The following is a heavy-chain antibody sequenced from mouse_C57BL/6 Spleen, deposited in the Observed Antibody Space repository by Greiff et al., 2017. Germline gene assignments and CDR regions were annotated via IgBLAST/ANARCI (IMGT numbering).Heavy chain of an antibody. J-gene: IGHJ4*01. Sequence: VQLQQPGAELVKPGASVKVSCKASGYTFTSYWMHWVKQRPGQGLEWIGRIHPSDSDTNYNQKFKGKATLTVDKSSSTAYMQLSSLTSEDSAVYYCAMGGNYHYYAMDYWGQGTSVTVSS. D-gene: IGHD2-1*01. CDR1: GYTFTSYW. CDR3: AMGGNYHYYAMDY. CDR2: IHPSDSDT. V-gene: IGHV1-74*01.